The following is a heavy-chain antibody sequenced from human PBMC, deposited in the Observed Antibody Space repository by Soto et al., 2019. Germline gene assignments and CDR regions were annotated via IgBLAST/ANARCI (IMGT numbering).Heavy chain of an antibody. CDR1: GGSISSSNW. D-gene: IGHD3-10*01. J-gene: IGHJ6*02. Sequence: SETLSLTCAVSGGSISSSNWWSWVRQPPGKGLEWIGEIYHSGSTNYNPSLKSRVTISVDKSKNQFSLKLSSVTAADTAVYYCARSASGGYYYYYYGMDVWGQVTKVTVSS. CDR2: IYHSGST. V-gene: IGHV4-4*02. CDR3: ARSASGGYYYYYYGMDV.